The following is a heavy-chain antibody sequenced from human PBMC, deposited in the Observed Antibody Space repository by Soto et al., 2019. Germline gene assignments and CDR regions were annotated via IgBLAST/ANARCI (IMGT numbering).Heavy chain of an antibody. Sequence: LRLSCAASGFTFSSHVMHWVRQAPGKGLEWVAVIPHVGSNRYYADSVKGRFTISRDNSKNTLYLQMNSLRPGDTAAYYCARGLYYCSGSTCYGYYYGVDVWGQGTTVTVSS. D-gene: IGHD2-15*01. CDR1: GFTFSSHV. J-gene: IGHJ6*02. CDR2: IPHVGSNR. CDR3: ARGLYYCSGSTCYGYYYGVDV. V-gene: IGHV3-30-3*01.